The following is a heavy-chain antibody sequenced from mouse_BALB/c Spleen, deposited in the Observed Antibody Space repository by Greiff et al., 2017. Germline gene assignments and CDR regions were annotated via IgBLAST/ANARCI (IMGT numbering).Heavy chain of an antibody. D-gene: IGHD2-14*01. CDR1: GYTFSSYW. V-gene: IGHV1-9*01. CDR3: ARGYYRYSYYFDY. CDR2: ILPGSGST. J-gene: IGHJ2*01. Sequence: QVQLQQSGAELMKPGASVKISCKATGYTFSSYWIEWVKQRPGHGLEWIGEILPGSGSTNYNEKFKGKATFTADTSSNTAYMQLSSLTSEDSAVYYCARGYYRYSYYFDYWGQGTTRTVSS.